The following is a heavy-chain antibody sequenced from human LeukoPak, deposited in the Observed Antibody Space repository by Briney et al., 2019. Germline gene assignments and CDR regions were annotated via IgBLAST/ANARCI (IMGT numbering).Heavy chain of an antibody. D-gene: IGHD2-2*01. CDR1: GFTFSNYW. V-gene: IGHV3-7*03. Sequence: PGGSLRLSCAASGFTFSNYWMSWVRQVPGKGLEWVVNINEGGNEKNYVDSVKGRFTVSRDNAQNSLYLQMNNLRVEDTAVYYCARESVGIVVVPAAIDIKTSLNYYGMDVWGQGTTVTVSS. CDR3: ARESVGIVVVPAAIDIKTSLNYYGMDV. J-gene: IGHJ6*02. CDR2: INEGGNEK.